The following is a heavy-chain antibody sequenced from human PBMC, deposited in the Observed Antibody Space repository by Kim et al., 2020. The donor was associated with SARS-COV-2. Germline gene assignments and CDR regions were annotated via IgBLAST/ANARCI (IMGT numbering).Heavy chain of an antibody. V-gene: IGHV3-7*01. CDR3: ARDGDWTWDD. CDR2: IKTDGTWK. D-gene: IGHD1-1*01. J-gene: IGHJ4*02. Sequence: GGSLRLSCAASGFTFRDHWMSWVRQAPGKGLEWVGNIKTDGTWKNYIDSVKGRFTISRDNAKDSFYLQMNSLGADDTAVYYCARDGDWTWDDWGQGTPVTVSA. CDR1: GFTFRDHW.